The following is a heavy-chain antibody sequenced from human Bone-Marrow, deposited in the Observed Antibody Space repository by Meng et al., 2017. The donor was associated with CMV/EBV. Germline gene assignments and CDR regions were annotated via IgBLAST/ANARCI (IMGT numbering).Heavy chain of an antibody. CDR3: ARGRYYDSSGSGGFDP. V-gene: IGHV3-21*01. Sequence: GESLKISCAASGFTFSSYSMNWVRQAPGKGLEWVSSISSSSSYIYYADSVKGRFTISRDNSKNTLYLQMNSLRAEDTAVYYCARGRYYDSSGSGGFDPWGQGTLVTVSS. J-gene: IGHJ5*02. D-gene: IGHD3-22*01. CDR1: GFTFSSYS. CDR2: ISSSSSYI.